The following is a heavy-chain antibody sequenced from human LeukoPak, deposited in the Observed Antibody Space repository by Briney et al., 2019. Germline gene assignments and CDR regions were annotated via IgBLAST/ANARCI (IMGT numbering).Heavy chain of an antibody. CDR3: AKLSGSYDY. D-gene: IGHD1-26*01. CDR2: ISGSGGST. V-gene: IGHV3-23*01. CDR1: GFTFSSYA. Sequence: GGSLRLSCAASGFTFSSYAMSWVSQAPGRGLEWVSAISGSGGSTYYADSAKGRFTISRANSKNTLYLQMNSLTAEDTAVYYCAKLSGSYDYWGQGTLVTVSS. J-gene: IGHJ4*02.